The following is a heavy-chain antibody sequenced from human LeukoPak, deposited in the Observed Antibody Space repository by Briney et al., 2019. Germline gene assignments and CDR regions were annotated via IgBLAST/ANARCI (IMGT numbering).Heavy chain of an antibody. CDR1: GFTFSSYG. CDR2: ISYDGSNK. D-gene: IGHD1-26*01. Sequence: GGSLRLSCAASGFTFSSYGMHWVRQAPGKGLEWVAVISYDGSNKYYADSVKGRFTISRDNSKNTLYLQMNSLRADDTAVYYCARDLRATRDYYYYYGMDVWGQGTTVTVSS. CDR3: ARDLRATRDYYYYYGMDV. V-gene: IGHV3-30*03. J-gene: IGHJ6*02.